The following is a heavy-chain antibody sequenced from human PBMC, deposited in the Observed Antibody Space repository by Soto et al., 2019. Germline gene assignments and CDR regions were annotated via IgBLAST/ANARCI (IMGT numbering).Heavy chain of an antibody. Sequence: GGSLRLSCAASGFTFSSYAMSWVRQAPGKGLEWVSAISGSGGSTYYADSVKGRFTISRDNSKNTLYLQMNSLRAEDTAVYYCAKVGPKDVTQMAPYYYYYGMDVWGQGTTVTVSS. CDR3: AKVGPKDVTQMAPYYYYYGMDV. V-gene: IGHV3-23*01. D-gene: IGHD2-21*02. J-gene: IGHJ6*02. CDR1: GFTFSSYA. CDR2: ISGSGGST.